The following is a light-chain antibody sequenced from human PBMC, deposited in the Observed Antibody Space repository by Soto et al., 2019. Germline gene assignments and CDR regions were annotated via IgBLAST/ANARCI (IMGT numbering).Light chain of an antibody. CDR3: QQYGSSPLT. Sequence: EIVLTQSPATLSLSPGERATLSCRASQSVSSNLAWYQQKPGQAPRLLIYGASTRATGIPARFSGSGSGTDFTLTISRLEPEDFAVYYCQQYGSSPLTFGGGTKVDI. CDR1: QSVSSN. CDR2: GAS. V-gene: IGKV3-20*01. J-gene: IGKJ4*01.